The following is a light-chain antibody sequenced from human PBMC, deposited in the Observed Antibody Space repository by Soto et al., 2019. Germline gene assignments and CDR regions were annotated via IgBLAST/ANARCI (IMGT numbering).Light chain of an antibody. CDR3: SSYTSSSTRV. CDR1: SSNIGGNA. CDR2: SNN. J-gene: IGLJ1*01. V-gene: IGLV1-44*01. Sequence: QSVLTQPPSASGTPGQRVTISCSGSSSNIGGNAVNWYQQLPGTPPKLLIYSNNQRPSGVPDRFSGSKSGTSASLAISGLQSEDEADYYCSSYTSSSTRVFGTGTKVTVL.